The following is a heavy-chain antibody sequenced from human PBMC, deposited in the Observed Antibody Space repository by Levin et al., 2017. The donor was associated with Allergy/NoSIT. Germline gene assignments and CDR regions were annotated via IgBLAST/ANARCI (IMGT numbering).Heavy chain of an antibody. CDR2: ISGSGGST. CDR1: GFTFSSYA. J-gene: IGHJ5*02. V-gene: IGHV3-23*01. Sequence: GESLKISCAASGFTFSSYAMSWVRQAPGKGLEWVSAISGSGGSTYYADSVKGRFTISRDNSKNTLYLQMNSLRAEDTAVYYCAKAPSGYPHHWFDPWGQGTLVTVSS. D-gene: IGHD5-12*01. CDR3: AKAPSGYPHHWFDP.